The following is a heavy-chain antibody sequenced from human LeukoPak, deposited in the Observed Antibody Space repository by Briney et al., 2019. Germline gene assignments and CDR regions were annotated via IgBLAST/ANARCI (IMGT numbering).Heavy chain of an antibody. CDR1: GYTLTESS. J-gene: IGHJ4*02. D-gene: IGHD5-12*01. V-gene: IGHV1-24*01. Sequence: ASVKVSCKVSGYTLTESSMHWVRQAPGKGLEWMGGFDPEDGETIYAQKFQGRVTMTEDTSTDTAYMELSSLRSEDTAVYYCATVLRVATIFDNWGQGTLVTVSS. CDR3: ATVLRVATIFDN. CDR2: FDPEDGET.